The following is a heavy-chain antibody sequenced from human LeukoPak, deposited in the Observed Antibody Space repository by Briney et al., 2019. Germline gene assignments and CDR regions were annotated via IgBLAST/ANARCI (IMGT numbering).Heavy chain of an antibody. CDR2: IYYSGST. J-gene: IGHJ4*02. CDR1: GGSISSGGYY. D-gene: IGHD3-3*01. V-gene: IGHV4-31*03. Sequence: SQTLSLTCTVSGGSISSGGYYWSWIRQHPGKGLEWIGYIYYSGSTYYNPSLKSRVTISVDTSKNQFSLKLSSVTAADTAVYYCARGGGFWSGYYPHDYWGQGTLVNVS. CDR3: ARGGGFWSGYYPHDY.